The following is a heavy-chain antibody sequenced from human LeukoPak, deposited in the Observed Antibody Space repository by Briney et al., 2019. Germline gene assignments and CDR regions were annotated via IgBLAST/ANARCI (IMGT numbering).Heavy chain of an antibody. D-gene: IGHD4-17*01. CDR1: GFTFSSYG. J-gene: IGHJ4*02. CDR3: AKGPDYGDYGDNLSR. CDR2: ISTSDGTT. Sequence: GGSLRLSCAASGFTFSSYGMSWVRQAPGKGLEWVSSISTSDGTTYYADSVKGRFTISRDNSKNTLYLQMNSLRAEDTAVYYCAKGPDYGDYGDNLSRWGQGTLVTVSS. V-gene: IGHV3-23*01.